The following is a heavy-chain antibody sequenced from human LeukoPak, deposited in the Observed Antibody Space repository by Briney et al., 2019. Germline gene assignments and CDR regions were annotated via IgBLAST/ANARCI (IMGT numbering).Heavy chain of an antibody. J-gene: IGHJ4*02. CDR3: ARRPGYYYGSGSYYKTYYFDY. Sequence: GESLKISCKGSGYSFTSYWIGWVRRMPGKGLEWMGIIYPGDSDTRYSPSFQGQVTISADKSISTAYLQWSSLKASDTAMYYCARRPGYYYGSGSYYKTYYFDYWGQGTLVTVSS. D-gene: IGHD3-10*01. CDR1: GYSFTSYW. V-gene: IGHV5-51*01. CDR2: IYPGDSDT.